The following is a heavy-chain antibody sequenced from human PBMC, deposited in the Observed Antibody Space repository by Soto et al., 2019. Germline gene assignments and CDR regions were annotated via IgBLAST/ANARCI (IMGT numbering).Heavy chain of an antibody. CDR2: ISYDETNK. Sequence: GGSLRLSCAASEFTFSTYPLHWVRQAPGKGLEWVAVISYDETNKYYADSVKGRFTISRDNSKNTLYLQMNSLRADDTAVYYCARGAFYFWGSCPEIHSFDFRVQGPLGT. D-gene: IGHD3-3*01. CDR1: EFTFSTYP. J-gene: IGHJ4*02. CDR3: ARGAFYFWGSCPEIHSFDF. V-gene: IGHV3-30-3*01.